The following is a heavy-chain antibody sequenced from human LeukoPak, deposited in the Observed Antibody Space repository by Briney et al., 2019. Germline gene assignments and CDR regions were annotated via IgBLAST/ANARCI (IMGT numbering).Heavy chain of an antibody. V-gene: IGHV1-46*01. CDR1: GYTFTSYY. Sequence: ASVKVSCKASGYTFTSYYMHWVRQAPGQGLEWMGIINPSGGSTSYAQKFQGRVTMTRDTPTSTVYMELSSLRSEDTAVYYCARDRWPARINYEGNYGYFDYWGQGTLVTVSS. CDR2: INPSGGST. CDR3: ARDRWPARINYEGNYGYFDY. J-gene: IGHJ4*02. D-gene: IGHD1-7*01.